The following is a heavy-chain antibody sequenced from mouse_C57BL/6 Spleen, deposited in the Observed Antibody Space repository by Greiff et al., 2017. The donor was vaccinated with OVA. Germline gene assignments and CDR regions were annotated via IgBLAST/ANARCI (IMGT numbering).Heavy chain of an antibody. J-gene: IGHJ2*01. CDR3: ARHDPHYYGNFDY. Sequence: DVKLVESGGGLVQPGGSLKLSCAASGFTFSSYGMSWVRQTPDKRLEWVATISSGGSYTYYPDSVKGRFTISRDNAKNTLYLQMSSLKSEDTAMYYCARHDPHYYGNFDYWGQGTTLTVSS. V-gene: IGHV5-6*03. CDR2: ISSGGSYT. CDR1: GFTFSSYG. D-gene: IGHD2-1*01.